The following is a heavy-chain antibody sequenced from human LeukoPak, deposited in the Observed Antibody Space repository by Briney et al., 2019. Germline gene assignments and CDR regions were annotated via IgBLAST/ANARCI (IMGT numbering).Heavy chain of an antibody. J-gene: IGHJ4*02. D-gene: IGHD3-22*01. V-gene: IGHV4-4*07. CDR2: IYTSGST. Sequence: SETLSLTCTVSGGSISSYYWSWIRQPAGKGLEWIGRIYTSGSTNYNPSLKSRVTISVDMSKNQFSLKLSSVTAADTAVYYCARLGSHYDSSGYSNYWGQGTLVTVSS. CDR1: GGSISSYY. CDR3: ARLGSHYDSSGYSNY.